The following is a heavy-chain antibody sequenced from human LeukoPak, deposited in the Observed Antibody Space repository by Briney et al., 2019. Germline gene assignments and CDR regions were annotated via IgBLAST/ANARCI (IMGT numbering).Heavy chain of an antibody. CDR3: ARAAPGDAFDI. CDR1: GYTFTGYY. V-gene: IGHV1-46*01. J-gene: IGHJ3*02. CDR2: INPSGGST. D-gene: IGHD3-10*01. Sequence: GASVKVSCKASGYTFTGYYMHWVRQAPGQGLEWMGIINPSGGSTSYAQKFQGRVTMTRDTSTSTVYMELSSLRSEDTAVYYCARAAPGDAFDIWGQGTMVTVSS.